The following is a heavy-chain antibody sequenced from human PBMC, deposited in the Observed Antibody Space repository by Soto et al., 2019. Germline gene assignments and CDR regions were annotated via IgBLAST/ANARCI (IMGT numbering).Heavy chain of an antibody. V-gene: IGHV1-8*01. D-gene: IGHD3-10*01. J-gene: IGHJ4*02. Sequence: QVQLVQSGAEVKKPGASVKVSCKASGYTFTSYEINWVRQATGQGLEWMGWMNPNSGDTGYAQQFQGRVTMTRNTCISTAYMAPSSLRSEDTDVYYCARGELLWFGELLRWGQGTLVTVSS. CDR3: ARGELLWFGELLR. CDR2: MNPNSGDT. CDR1: GYTFTSYE.